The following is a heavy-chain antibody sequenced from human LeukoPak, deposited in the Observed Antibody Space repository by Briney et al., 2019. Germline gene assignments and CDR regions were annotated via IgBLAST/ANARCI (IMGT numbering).Heavy chain of an antibody. CDR3: AKSPIFGVRREPFDY. D-gene: IGHD3-3*01. Sequence: GGSLRLSCAASGFTFSSYAMSWVGQAPGKGLEWVSAFTGSGGPTYYAASVSGRFTISSDNSKHTLYLQMNSLRAEDTAVYYCAKSPIFGVRREPFDYWGQGTLVTVSS. CDR2: FTGSGGPT. CDR1: GFTFSSYA. J-gene: IGHJ4*02. V-gene: IGHV3-23*01.